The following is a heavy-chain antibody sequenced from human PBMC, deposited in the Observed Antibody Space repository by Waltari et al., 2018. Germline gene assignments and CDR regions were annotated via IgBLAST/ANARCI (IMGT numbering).Heavy chain of an antibody. V-gene: IGHV1-18*01. CDR3: ARGGQLTPHYYDYGMDV. D-gene: IGHD6-13*01. CDR2: LSAYNGNT. J-gene: IGHJ6*02. Sequence: QVQLVQSGAEVKKPGASVKVSCKASGYTFTSYGISWVRQAPGQGLEWMGWLSAYNGNTNYAQKIQGRVTMTTDKSTSTAYMELRSLRSDDTAVYDCARGGQLTPHYYDYGMDVGGQGTTVTVSS. CDR1: GYTFTSYG.